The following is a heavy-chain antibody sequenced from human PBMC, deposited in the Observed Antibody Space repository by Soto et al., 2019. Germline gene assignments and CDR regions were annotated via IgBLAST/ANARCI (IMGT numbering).Heavy chain of an antibody. CDR1: GFTFSSYA. J-gene: IGHJ5*02. D-gene: IGHD3-9*01. Sequence: GGSLRLSCAASGFTFSSYAMSWVRQAPGKGLEWVSAISGSGGSTYYADSVKGRFTISRDNSKNTLYLQMNSLRAEDTAVYYCAKDLGAGYDILTGYYPASNWFDPWGQGTLVTVSS. CDR2: ISGSGGST. V-gene: IGHV3-23*01. CDR3: AKDLGAGYDILTGYYPASNWFDP.